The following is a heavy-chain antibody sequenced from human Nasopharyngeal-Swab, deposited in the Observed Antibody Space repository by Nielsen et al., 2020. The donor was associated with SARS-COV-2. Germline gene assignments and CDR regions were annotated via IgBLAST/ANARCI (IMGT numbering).Heavy chain of an antibody. CDR3: SREFQFGDPYYFDY. V-gene: IGHV4-59*13. CDR2: IYYSGST. Sequence: VREAPGKGLEWSGYIYYSGSTNYNPSLKRRVTISVETSKNQFSLKLSSVTAADKAVYYCSREFQFGDPYYFDYWGQGTLVTVSS. J-gene: IGHJ4*02. D-gene: IGHD3-10*01.